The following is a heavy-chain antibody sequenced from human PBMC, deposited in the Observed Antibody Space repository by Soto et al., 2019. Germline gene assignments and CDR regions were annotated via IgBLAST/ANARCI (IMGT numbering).Heavy chain of an antibody. CDR2: INPNSGGT. Sequence: ASVKVSCKASGYTFTGYYMHWVRQAPGQGLEWMGWINPNSGGTNYAQKFQGWVTMTRDTSISTAYMELSRLRSDDTAVYYCARARGGVVITLDYWGQGTLVTVSS. J-gene: IGHJ4*02. CDR1: GYTFTGYY. V-gene: IGHV1-2*04. D-gene: IGHD3-3*01. CDR3: ARARGGVVITLDY.